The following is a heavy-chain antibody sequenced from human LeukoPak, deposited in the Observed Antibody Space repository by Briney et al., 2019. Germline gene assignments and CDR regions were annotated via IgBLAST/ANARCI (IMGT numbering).Heavy chain of an antibody. CDR1: GYTFTGYY. CDR2: INPNSGGT. V-gene: IGHV1-2*02. Sequence: GASVKVSCKASGYTFTGYYMHWVRQAPGQGLEWMGWINPNSGGTNYAQKFHGRVTMTRDPSISTAYMELSRLSSDDTAVYYCARDHFDFWSGYSATYFDYWGQGTLVTVSS. CDR3: ARDHFDFWSGYSATYFDY. D-gene: IGHD3-3*01. J-gene: IGHJ4*02.